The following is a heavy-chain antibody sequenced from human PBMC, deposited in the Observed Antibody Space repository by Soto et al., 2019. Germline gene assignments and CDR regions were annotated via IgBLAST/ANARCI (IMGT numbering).Heavy chain of an antibody. J-gene: IGHJ4*02. D-gene: IGHD3-16*01. CDR1: ADSFSKYY. CDR3: ASVTFGGVVLAH. V-gene: IGHV4-59*01. CDR2: IYFNGNT. Sequence: QVQLQESGPERVKPSETQSLTCTVSADSFSKYYWTWIRQPPGGGLEWIGYIYFNGNTNYNPSLKGRVTISRDTSKKQFSLNLSSVTAADTAVYYSASVTFGGVVLAHWGQGTLVTVSS.